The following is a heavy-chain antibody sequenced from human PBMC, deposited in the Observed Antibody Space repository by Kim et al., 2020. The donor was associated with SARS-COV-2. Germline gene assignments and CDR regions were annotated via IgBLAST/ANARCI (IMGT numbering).Heavy chain of an antibody. J-gene: IGHJ4*02. D-gene: IGHD6-13*01. CDR3: ARGPARYSSSWYDY. V-gene: IGHV4-34*01. Sequence: NPALNGRVTISVDTSKNQFSLKLSSVTAADTAVYYCARGPARYSSSWYDYWGQGTLVTVSS.